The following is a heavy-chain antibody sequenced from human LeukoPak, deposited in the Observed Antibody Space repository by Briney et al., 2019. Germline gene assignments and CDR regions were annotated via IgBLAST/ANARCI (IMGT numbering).Heavy chain of an antibody. CDR1: GYTFTGYY. D-gene: IGHD6-19*01. J-gene: IGHJ4*02. CDR2: INPNSGGT. CDR3: ARGKQWLVPFDY. Sequence: ASVKVSCKASGYTFTGYYMHCVRQAPGQGLERMGWINPNSGGTNYAQKFQGRVTMTRDTSISTAYMELSRLRSDDTAVYYCARGKQWLVPFDYWGQGTLVTVFS. V-gene: IGHV1-2*02.